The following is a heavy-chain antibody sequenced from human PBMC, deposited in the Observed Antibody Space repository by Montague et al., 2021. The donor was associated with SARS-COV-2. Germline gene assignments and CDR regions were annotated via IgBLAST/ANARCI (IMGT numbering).Heavy chain of an antibody. CDR1: GFTFSSYG. Sequence: SLRLSCAASGFTFSSYGMHWVRQAPGKGLEWVAVIWYSGSNKYYADSVKGRFTISRDNSKNTLYLQMNSLRAEDTAVYYCARDLFWGTDSGTQQRRDYWGQGTLVTVSS. CDR3: ARDLFWGTDSGTQQRRDY. J-gene: IGHJ4*02. V-gene: IGHV3-33*01. CDR2: IWYSGSNK. D-gene: IGHD3-16*01.